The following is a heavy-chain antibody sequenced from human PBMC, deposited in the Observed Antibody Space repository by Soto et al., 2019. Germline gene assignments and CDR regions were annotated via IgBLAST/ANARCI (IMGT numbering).Heavy chain of an antibody. CDR2: IYPGDSDT. Sequence: PGESLKISCKGSRYSFTSYWIGWVRQMPGKGLEWMGIIYPGDSDTRYSPSFQGQVTISADKSISTAYLQWRSLKASDTAMYYCAKTPGNAGSMLEEYYLDYWGQGTLVTVSS. D-gene: IGHD3-10*02. J-gene: IGHJ4*02. V-gene: IGHV5-51*01. CDR1: RYSFTSYW. CDR3: AKTPGNAGSMLEEYYLDY.